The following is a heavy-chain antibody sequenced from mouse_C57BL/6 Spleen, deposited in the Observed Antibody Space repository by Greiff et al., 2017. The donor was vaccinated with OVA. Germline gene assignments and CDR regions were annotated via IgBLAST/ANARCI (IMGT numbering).Heavy chain of an antibody. Sequence: EVKLMESGGDLVKPGGSLKLSCAASGFTFSSYGMSWVRQTPDKRLEWVATISSGGSYTYYPDSVKGRVTISRDNAKNTLYLQMSSLKSEDTAMYYCARMDYAMDYWGQGTSVTVSS. CDR3: ARMDYAMDY. J-gene: IGHJ4*01. V-gene: IGHV5-6*01. CDR1: GFTFSSYG. CDR2: ISSGGSYT.